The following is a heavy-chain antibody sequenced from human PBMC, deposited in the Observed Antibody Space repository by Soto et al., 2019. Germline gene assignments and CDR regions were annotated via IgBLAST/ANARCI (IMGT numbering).Heavy chain of an antibody. CDR2: ISYDGSNK. Sequence: QVQLVESGGGGVQPGRSLRLSCAASGFTFSSYAMHWVRQAPGKGLEWVAVISYDGSNKYYADYVKGRFTISRDNSKNTMYLQMNSLRAEDTAVYYCARGGLIVVKTAYFQHWGQGTLVTVSS. CDR3: ARGGLIVVKTAYFQH. D-gene: IGHD3-22*01. V-gene: IGHV3-30-3*01. J-gene: IGHJ1*01. CDR1: GFTFSSYA.